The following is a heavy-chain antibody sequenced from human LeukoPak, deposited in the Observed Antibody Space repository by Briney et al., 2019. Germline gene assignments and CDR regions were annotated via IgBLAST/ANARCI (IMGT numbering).Heavy chain of an antibody. CDR1: GYSFTSYW. CDR2: IYPGDSDT. Sequence: GESLKISCKGSGYSFTSYWSGWVRQMPGKGLEWMGIIYPGDSDTRYSPSFQGQVTISADKSISTAYLQWSSLKASDTAMYYCARQYSSSSGYYNWFDPWGQGTLVTASS. CDR3: ARQYSSSSGYYNWFDP. V-gene: IGHV5-51*01. D-gene: IGHD6-6*01. J-gene: IGHJ5*02.